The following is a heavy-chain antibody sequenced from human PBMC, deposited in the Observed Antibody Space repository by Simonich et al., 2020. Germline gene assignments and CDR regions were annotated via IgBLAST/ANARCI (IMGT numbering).Heavy chain of an antibody. CDR2: ISRSSSNK. CDR3: AREQARGGAFDI. J-gene: IGHJ3*02. CDR1: GFTFRSYS. D-gene: IGHD3-16*01. Sequence: EVQLVESGGGLVKPGGSLRLSCAASGFTFRSYSMNWVRQAPGRGLGEVSSISRSSSNKKYADSVKGRFTISRDNAKNSLYLQMNSLRAEDTAVYYCAREQARGGAFDIWGQGTMVTVSS. V-gene: IGHV3-21*01.